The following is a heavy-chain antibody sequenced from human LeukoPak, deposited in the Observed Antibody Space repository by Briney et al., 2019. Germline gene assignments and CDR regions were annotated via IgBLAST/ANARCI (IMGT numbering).Heavy chain of an antibody. CDR3: ARDSEGITMVRGVPLV. V-gene: IGHV1-46*01. Sequence: GASVKVSCKASGYTFTSYYMHWVRQAPGQGLEWMGIINPSGGSTSYARKFQGRVTMTRDTSTSTVYMELSSLRSEDTAVYYCARDSEGITMVRGVPLVWGQGTLVTVSS. CDR1: GYTFTSYY. D-gene: IGHD3-10*01. CDR2: INPSGGST. J-gene: IGHJ4*02.